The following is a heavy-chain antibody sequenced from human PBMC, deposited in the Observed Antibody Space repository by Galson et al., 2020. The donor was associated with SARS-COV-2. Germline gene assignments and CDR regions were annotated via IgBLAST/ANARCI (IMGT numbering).Heavy chain of an antibody. D-gene: IGHD2-15*01. Sequence: GESLKISCAASGFTFSSYSMNWVRQAPGKGLEWVSSISSSSSNIYYADSVKGRFTISRDNAKNSLYLQMNSLRAEDTAVYYCARDNCSGGSCYLTYYSYYDMDVWGKATPVTVSS. CDR2: ISSSSSNI. J-gene: IGHJ6*03. CDR1: GFTFSSYS. CDR3: ARDNCSGGSCYLTYYSYYDMDV. V-gene: IGHV3-21*01.